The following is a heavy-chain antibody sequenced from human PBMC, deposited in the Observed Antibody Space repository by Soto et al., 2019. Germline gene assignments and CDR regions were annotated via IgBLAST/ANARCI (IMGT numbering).Heavy chain of an antibody. Sequence: ASVKVSCKASGYTFTYYAISWLRQAPGQGLEWMGWISAYNGNTNYAQKLQGRVTMTTDTSTNTAYMELRSLRSDDTAVYYCARDTGWYRKNYFDAWGQGTLVTVSS. CDR1: GYTFTYYA. V-gene: IGHV1-18*01. CDR3: ARDTGWYRKNYFDA. D-gene: IGHD6-19*01. CDR2: ISAYNGNT. J-gene: IGHJ4*02.